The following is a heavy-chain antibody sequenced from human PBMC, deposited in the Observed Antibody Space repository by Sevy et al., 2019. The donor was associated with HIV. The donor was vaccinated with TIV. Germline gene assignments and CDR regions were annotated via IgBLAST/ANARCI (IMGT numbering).Heavy chain of an antibody. CDR3: TTASWSQEDYYNY. CDR2: IKGKIYDGTI. CDR1: GFTFSNAW. Sequence: GGSLRLSCAASGFTFSNAWMSWVRQAPGKGLEWVGRIKGKIYDGTIDNAAPVKGRFSISRDDSKNTLYLQMNSLKTEDTAVYNCTTASWSQEDYYNYWGQGTLVTVSS. J-gene: IGHJ4*02. D-gene: IGHD6-13*01. V-gene: IGHV3-15*01.